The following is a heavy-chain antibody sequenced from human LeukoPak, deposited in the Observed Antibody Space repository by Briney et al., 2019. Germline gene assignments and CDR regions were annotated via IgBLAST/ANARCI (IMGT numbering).Heavy chain of an antibody. J-gene: IGHJ3*02. Sequence: SETLSLTCTVSGGSISSSSYYWGWIRQPPGKGLEWIGSIYYSGSTYYNPSLKSRVTISVDTSKNQFSLKLSSVTAADTAVYYCARETGIGGAFDIWGQGTMVTVSS. D-gene: IGHD7-27*01. CDR2: IYYSGST. CDR1: GGSISSSSYY. CDR3: ARETGIGGAFDI. V-gene: IGHV4-39*01.